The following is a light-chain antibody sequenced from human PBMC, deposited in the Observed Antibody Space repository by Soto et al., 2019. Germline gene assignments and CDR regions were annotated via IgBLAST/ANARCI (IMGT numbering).Light chain of an antibody. CDR3: QQYGGSPRT. CDR1: QNVLSNY. V-gene: IGKV3-20*01. CDR2: GAS. J-gene: IGKJ1*01. Sequence: EIVLTQSPGTLSLSPGERATLSCWASQNVLSNYLAWYQQRPGQAPRLLIYGASSRATGIPDRFSGSASGTEFTLTVSRLEPEDFAVYYCQQYGGSPRTFGQGTKVDIK.